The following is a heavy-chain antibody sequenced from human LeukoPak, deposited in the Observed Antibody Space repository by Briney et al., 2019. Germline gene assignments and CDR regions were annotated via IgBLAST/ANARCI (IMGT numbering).Heavy chain of an antibody. D-gene: IGHD6-19*01. J-gene: IGHJ4*02. Sequence: GGSLRLSCAASGFTFGSYEMSWVRQAPGKGLEWVSYIGTITSTTYYADSVKGRFTVSRDDAKSSLYLQMGSLRAEDTAVYYCARTVYDLRGQSLVPGFDSWGQGTLVTVSS. CDR2: IGTITSTT. V-gene: IGHV3-48*03. CDR1: GFTFGSYE. CDR3: ARTVYDLRGQSLVPGFDS.